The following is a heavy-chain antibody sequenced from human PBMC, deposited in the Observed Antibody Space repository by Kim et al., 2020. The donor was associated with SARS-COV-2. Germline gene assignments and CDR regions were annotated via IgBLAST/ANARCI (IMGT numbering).Heavy chain of an antibody. J-gene: IGHJ6*02. Sequence: GGSLRLSCAASGFTFSSYGMHWVRQAPGKGLEWVAVIWYDGSNKYYADSVKGRFTISRDNSKNTLYLQMNSLRAEDTAVYYCAREKRKPYYDILTGYPLYYYGMDVWGQGTTVTVSS. CDR2: IWYDGSNK. CDR3: AREKRKPYYDILTGYPLYYYGMDV. CDR1: GFTFSSYG. D-gene: IGHD3-9*01. V-gene: IGHV3-33*01.